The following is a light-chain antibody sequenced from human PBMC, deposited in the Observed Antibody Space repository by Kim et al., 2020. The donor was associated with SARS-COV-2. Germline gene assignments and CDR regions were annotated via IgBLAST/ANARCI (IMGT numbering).Light chain of an antibody. CDR2: DAS. CDR3: QQRRDWPT. V-gene: IGKV3-11*01. J-gene: IGKJ1*01. CDR1: QSVDFY. Sequence: EIVLTQSPATLSLSPGERATLPCRASQSVDFYLAWYQQKPGQAPRLLIHDASNRAAGIPARFSGSGSGTHFTLTIDSLQPEDFGVYYCQQRRDWPTFGQGTKVDIK.